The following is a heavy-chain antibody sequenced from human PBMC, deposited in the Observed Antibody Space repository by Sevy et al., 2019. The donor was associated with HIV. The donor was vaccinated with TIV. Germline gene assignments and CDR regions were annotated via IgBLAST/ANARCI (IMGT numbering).Heavy chain of an antibody. CDR1: GFTLNNYW. CDR3: VRAIAADGIF. V-gene: IGHV3-7*01. D-gene: IGHD6-13*01. Sequence: GGSLRLSCAASGFTLNNYWMNWVRQAPGKGLEWVANIKQDGSVKYYVDSVKGRFTISRDNARNLVFLQMNSLRVEDTALYYCVRAIAADGIFWGQGTLVTVSS. J-gene: IGHJ4*02. CDR2: IKQDGSVK.